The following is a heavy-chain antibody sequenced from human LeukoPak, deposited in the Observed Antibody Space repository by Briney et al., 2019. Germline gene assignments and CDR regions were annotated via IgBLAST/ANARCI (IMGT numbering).Heavy chain of an antibody. V-gene: IGHV7-4-1*02. Sequence: ASVKASCKASGYTFTSYAMNWVRQAPGQGLEWMGWINTNTGNPTYAQGFTGRFVFSLDTSVSTAYLQISSLKAEDTAVYYCAREGAYYYDSSGRNWFDPWGQGTLVTVSS. CDR3: AREGAYYYDSSGRNWFDP. CDR2: INTNTGNP. D-gene: IGHD3-22*01. J-gene: IGHJ5*02. CDR1: GYTFTSYA.